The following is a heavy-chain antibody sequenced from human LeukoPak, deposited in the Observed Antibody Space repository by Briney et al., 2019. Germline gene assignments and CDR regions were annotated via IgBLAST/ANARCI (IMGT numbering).Heavy chain of an antibody. V-gene: IGHV3-21*01. D-gene: IGHD6-13*01. CDR2: ISSSSSYI. CDR1: GFTFSSYS. Sequence: SGGSLRLSCAASGFTFSSYSMNWVRQAPGKGVEWVSSISSSSSYIYYADSVRGRFTISRDNAKNSLYLQMNSLRAEDTAVYYCVSEFHRVSEYVAFDIWGQGTMVTVSS. CDR3: VSEFHRVSEYVAFDI. J-gene: IGHJ3*02.